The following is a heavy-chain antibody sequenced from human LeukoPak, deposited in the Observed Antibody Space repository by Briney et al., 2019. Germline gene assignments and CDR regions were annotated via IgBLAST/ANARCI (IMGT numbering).Heavy chain of an antibody. D-gene: IGHD1-20*01. V-gene: IGHV3-7*01. CDR1: GFNLSYYS. CDR2: IKQDGSDK. Sequence: GGSLRLSCTASGFNLSYYSMTWVRQAPGKGLEWVANIKQDGSDKHYVDSVKGRFTISRDNGKNSLYLQMNSLRAEDTAVYYCARYNWLELWGQGTRVTVSS. J-gene: IGHJ4*02. CDR3: ARYNWLEL.